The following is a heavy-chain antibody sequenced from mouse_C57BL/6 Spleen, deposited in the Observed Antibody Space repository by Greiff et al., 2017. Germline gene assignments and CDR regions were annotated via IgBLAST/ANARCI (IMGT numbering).Heavy chain of an antibody. CDR1: GYTFTSYW. Sequence: VQLQQPGTELVKPGASVKLSCKASGYTFTSYWMHWVKQRPGQGLEWIGNINPSNGGTNYNEKFKSKATLTVDKSSSTAYMQLSSLTSEDSAVXYCARETYRGYYAMDYWGQGTSVTVSS. D-gene: IGHD3-1*01. CDR3: ARETYRGYYAMDY. CDR2: INPSNGGT. V-gene: IGHV1-53*01. J-gene: IGHJ4*01.